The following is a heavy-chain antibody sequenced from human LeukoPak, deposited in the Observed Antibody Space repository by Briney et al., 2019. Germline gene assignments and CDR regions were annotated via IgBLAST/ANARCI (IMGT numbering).Heavy chain of an antibody. CDR1: GYTFTGYY. Sequence: ASVKVSCKASGYTFTGYYMHWVRQAPGQGLEWMGWINPNSGGTNYAQKFQGRVTMTRDTSISTAYVELSRLRSDDTAVYYCARDFSSGWHPFDYWGQGTLVTVSS. V-gene: IGHV1-2*02. CDR3: ARDFSSGWHPFDY. D-gene: IGHD6-19*01. CDR2: INPNSGGT. J-gene: IGHJ4*02.